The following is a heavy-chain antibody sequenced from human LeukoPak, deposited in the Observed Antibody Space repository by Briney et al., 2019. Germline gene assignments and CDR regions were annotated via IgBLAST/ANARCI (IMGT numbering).Heavy chain of an antibody. CDR1: GGSFSGYY. D-gene: IGHD6-13*01. CDR3: ARAPGYSSSRGWFDP. V-gene: IGHV4-34*01. CDR2: INHSGST. Sequence: PSETLSLTCAVYGGSFSGYYWSWIRQPPGKGLEWIGEINHSGSTNYNPSLKSRVTISVDTSKNQFSLKLSSVTAADTAVYYCARAPGYSSSRGWFDPWGQGTLVTVSS. J-gene: IGHJ5*02.